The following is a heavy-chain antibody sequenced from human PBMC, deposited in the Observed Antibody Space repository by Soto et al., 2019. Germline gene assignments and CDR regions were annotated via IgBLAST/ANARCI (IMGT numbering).Heavy chain of an antibody. J-gene: IGHJ6*03. CDR1: GGTFSSYT. Sequence: ASVKVSCKASGGTFSSYTISWVRQAPGQGLEWMGRIIPILGIANYAQKFQGRVTITADKSTSTAYMELSSLRSEDTAVYYCAREAGSGGVMDVWGKGTTVTVYS. CDR2: IIPILGIA. D-gene: IGHD2-15*01. V-gene: IGHV1-69*04. CDR3: AREAGSGGVMDV.